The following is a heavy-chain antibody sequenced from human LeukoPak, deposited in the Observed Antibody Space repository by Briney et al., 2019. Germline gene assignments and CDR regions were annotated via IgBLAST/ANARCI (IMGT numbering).Heavy chain of an antibody. D-gene: IGHD2-2*01. V-gene: IGHV4-34*01. CDR2: INHSGST. CDR3: ARTYCSSTSCFWYFDL. J-gene: IGHJ2*01. Sequence: PSETLSLTCAVYGGSFSGYYWSWIRQPPGKGLEWIGEINHSGSTNYNPSLKSRVTISVDTSKNQFSLKLSSVTAADTAVYYCARTYCSSTSCFWYFDLWGRGTLVTVSS. CDR1: GGSFSGYY.